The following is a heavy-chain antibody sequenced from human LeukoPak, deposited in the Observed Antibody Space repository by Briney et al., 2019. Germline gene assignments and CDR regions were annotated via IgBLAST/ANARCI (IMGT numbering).Heavy chain of an antibody. CDR3: AKRGVVIRVILVGFHKEAYYFES. J-gene: IGHJ4*02. Sequence: GGSLRLSCAASGFTFTNYALIWVRQAPGKGLEWVAGISDSGGNTKYADSVKGRFTISRDNPKNTLYLKMNSLRAEDTAVYFCAKRGVVIRVILVGFHKEAYYFESWGQGALVTVSS. CDR2: ISDSGGNT. CDR1: GFTFTNYA. D-gene: IGHD3/OR15-3a*01. V-gene: IGHV3-23*01.